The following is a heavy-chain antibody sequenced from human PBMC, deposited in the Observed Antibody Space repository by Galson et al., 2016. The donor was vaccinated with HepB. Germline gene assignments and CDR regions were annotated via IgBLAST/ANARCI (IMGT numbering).Heavy chain of an antibody. J-gene: IGHJ3*02. CDR1: GFAFSSHA. V-gene: IGHV3-23*01. Sequence: SLRLSCAASGFAFSSHAMSWVRQAPGKGLEWVSFISGGGDSTYLAESVKGRFTISRDNSENTVYLQMNRLRAEDTAVYYCAKDRGFGSYRFGAFDIWGQGTMVTVSS. D-gene: IGHD1-26*01. CDR3: AKDRGFGSYRFGAFDI. CDR2: ISGGGDST.